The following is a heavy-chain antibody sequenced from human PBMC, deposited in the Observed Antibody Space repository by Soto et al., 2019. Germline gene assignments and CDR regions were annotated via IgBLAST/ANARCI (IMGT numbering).Heavy chain of an antibody. CDR2: IYYSGST. CDR3: ARAFLVVVLAAMSHWFDP. Sequence: PSETLSLTCTVSGGSISSGGYYWSWIRQHPGKGLEWIGYIYYSGSTYYNPSLKSRVTISVDTSKNQFSLKLSSVTAADTAVYYCARAFLVVVLAAMSHWFDPWGQGTLVTVSS. J-gene: IGHJ5*02. CDR1: GGSISSGGYY. D-gene: IGHD2-2*01. V-gene: IGHV4-31*03.